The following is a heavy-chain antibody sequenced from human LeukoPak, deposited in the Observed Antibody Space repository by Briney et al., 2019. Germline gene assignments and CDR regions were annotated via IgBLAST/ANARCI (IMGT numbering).Heavy chain of an antibody. V-gene: IGHV3-7*01. D-gene: IGHD1-26*01. CDR3: AKWELYSGFYYIDY. CDR2: IKQDGSEK. CDR1: GFTFSSSW. J-gene: IGHJ4*02. Sequence: PGGSLRLSCAASGFTFSSSWMSWVRQAPGKGLEWVANIKQDGSEKYYVDSVKGRFTISRDNAKNSLYLQMNSLRAEDTAVYYCAKWELYSGFYYIDYWGQGTLATVSS.